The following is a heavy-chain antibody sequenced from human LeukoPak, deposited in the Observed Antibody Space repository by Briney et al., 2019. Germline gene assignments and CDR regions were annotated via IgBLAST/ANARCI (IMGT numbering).Heavy chain of an antibody. CDR2: ISDDGT. CDR1: GFTFSSYA. V-gene: IGHV3-23*01. CDR3: VKTAWSSGTFGVFDV. D-gene: IGHD6-19*01. J-gene: IGHJ3*01. Sequence: PGGSLRLSCVASGFTFSSYAMSLVRQAPGKGLEWVLGISDDGTFDADSVKGRFRISRDKSTNTLYLQLNRLRADDTGIYYCVKTAWSSGTFGVFDVWGQGTMVTVSS.